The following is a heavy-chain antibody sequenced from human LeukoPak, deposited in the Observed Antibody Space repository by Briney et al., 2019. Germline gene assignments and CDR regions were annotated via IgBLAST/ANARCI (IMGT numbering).Heavy chain of an antibody. CDR3: VRDRTKYCSSTSCPLDY. Sequence: GASVKVSCKASGYTFTGYYIHWVRQAPGQGLEWMGWTNPYSGGTNYAQKFQGRVTMTRDTSISTAYMELSRLRSDDTAVYYCVRDRTKYCSSTSCPLDYWGQGTLVTVSS. V-gene: IGHV1-2*02. D-gene: IGHD2-2*01. CDR2: TNPYSGGT. CDR1: GYTFTGYY. J-gene: IGHJ4*02.